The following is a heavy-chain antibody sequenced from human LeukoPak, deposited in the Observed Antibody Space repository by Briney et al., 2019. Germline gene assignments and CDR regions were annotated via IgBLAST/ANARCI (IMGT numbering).Heavy chain of an antibody. CDR3: ARSVEMATITDY. D-gene: IGHD5-24*01. CDR2: INPNSGGT. V-gene: IGHV1-2*02. J-gene: IGHJ4*02. CDR1: GYTFTGYY. Sequence: ASVKVSCKASGYTFTGYYMHWVRQAPGQGLEWMGWINPNSGGTNYAQKFQGRVTMTRDTSISTAYMELSRLRSDDTAVYYCARSVEMATITDYWGKGTLVTVSS.